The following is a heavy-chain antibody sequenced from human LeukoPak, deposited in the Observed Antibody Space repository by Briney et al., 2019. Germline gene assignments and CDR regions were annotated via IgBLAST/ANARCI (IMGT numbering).Heavy chain of an antibody. CDR1: GFTFDDYA. V-gene: IGHV3-9*01. CDR3: VKLLYYDILTGYSYFDD. Sequence: PGRSLRLSCAVSGFTFDDYAMHWVRQAPGKGLEWVSGISWNSDSIEYADSVKGRFTISRDNAKNSLYLQMNSLRPEDTALYYCVKLLYYDILTGYSYFDDWGQGTLVTVSS. J-gene: IGHJ4*02. D-gene: IGHD3-9*01. CDR2: ISWNSDSI.